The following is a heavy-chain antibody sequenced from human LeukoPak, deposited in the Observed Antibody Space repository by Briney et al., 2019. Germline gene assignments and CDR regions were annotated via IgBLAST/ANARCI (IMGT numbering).Heavy chain of an antibody. CDR2: ISGSGGST. Sequence: GGSLRLSCAASGFTFSSYAMSWVRQAPGKGLEWVSAISGSGGSTYYADSVKGRFTISRDNSKNTLYLQMNSLRAEDTAVYYCARGSSSWTGYYYYGMDVWGQGTTVTVSS. CDR3: ARGSSSWTGYYYYGMDV. V-gene: IGHV3-23*01. J-gene: IGHJ6*02. CDR1: GFTFSSYA. D-gene: IGHD6-13*01.